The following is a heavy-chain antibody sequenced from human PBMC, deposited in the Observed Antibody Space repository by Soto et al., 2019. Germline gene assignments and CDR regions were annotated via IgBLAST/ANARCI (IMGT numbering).Heavy chain of an antibody. D-gene: IGHD1-26*01. Sequence: QVQLVESGGGVVQPGRSLRLSCAASGFTFSSYGMHWVRQAPGKGLEWVAVISYDGSNKYYADSVKGRFTISRDNSKNTLYLQMNSLRAEDTAVYYCAKDSVGATTAPRDYWGQGTLVIVSS. J-gene: IGHJ4*02. CDR3: AKDSVGATTAPRDY. CDR2: ISYDGSNK. CDR1: GFTFSSYG. V-gene: IGHV3-30*18.